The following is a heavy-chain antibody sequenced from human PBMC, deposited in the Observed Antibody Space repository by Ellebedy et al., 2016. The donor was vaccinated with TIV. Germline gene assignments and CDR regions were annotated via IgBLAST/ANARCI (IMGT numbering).Heavy chain of an antibody. CDR1: GGTFNNFA. CDR3: ARDGIRFLEWVYKYGMDV. V-gene: IGHV1-69*04. Sequence: ASVKVSCKASGGTFNNFAISWVRQAPGQGLEWMGRVIPFLGVANYAQKFQGRVTITADKSTSTAYMELSSLTSEDTAVYYCARDGIRFLEWVYKYGMDVWGQGTAVTVSS. D-gene: IGHD3-3*01. CDR2: VIPFLGVA. J-gene: IGHJ6*02.